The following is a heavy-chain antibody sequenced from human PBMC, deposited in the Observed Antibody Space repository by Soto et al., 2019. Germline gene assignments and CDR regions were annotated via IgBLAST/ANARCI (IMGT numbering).Heavy chain of an antibody. V-gene: IGHV3-23*01. Sequence: EVQLLESGGGLVQPGGPLRLSWAASVFTFRSYAMSWFRQAPGKGLEWVSAISGSGGSTYYADSVKGWLTFSRDNSKNTLYLPMNSLRAEYTAVYYCAKGGILSPDEDDYYGMDFWGQGTKVTVFS. J-gene: IGHJ6*02. CDR3: AKGGILSPDEDDYYGMDF. CDR1: VFTFRSYA. CDR2: ISGSGGST. D-gene: IGHD2-15*01.